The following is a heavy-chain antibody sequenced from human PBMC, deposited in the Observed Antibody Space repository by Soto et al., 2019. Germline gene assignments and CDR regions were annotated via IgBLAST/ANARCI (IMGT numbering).Heavy chain of an antibody. Sequence: QVQLQQWGAGLLKPSETLSLTCAVYGGSFSGYYWSWIRQPPGKGLEWIGEINHSGSTNYNPSLKSRVTISVDTSKNQFSLKLSSVTAADTAVYYCARGRGIAVARRWFDPWGQETLVTVSS. V-gene: IGHV4-34*01. D-gene: IGHD6-19*01. J-gene: IGHJ5*02. CDR1: GGSFSGYY. CDR2: INHSGST. CDR3: ARGRGIAVARRWFDP.